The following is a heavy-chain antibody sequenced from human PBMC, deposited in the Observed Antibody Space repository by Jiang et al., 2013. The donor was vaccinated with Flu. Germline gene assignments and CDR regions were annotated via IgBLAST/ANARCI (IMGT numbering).Heavy chain of an antibody. Sequence: VKPTQTLTLTCTFSGFSLSTSGMCVSWIRQPPGKALEWLARIDWDDDKYYSTSLQTRVTISQDTSRNQVVLTMTNMDPVDTATYYCARMRTKFYYDRSRYYCDYWAREPWSPSPQ. CDR3: ARMRTKFYYDRSRYYCDY. CDR1: GFSLSTSGMC. D-gene: IGHD3-22*01. J-gene: IGHJ4*02. CDR2: IDWDDDK. V-gene: IGHV2-70*11.